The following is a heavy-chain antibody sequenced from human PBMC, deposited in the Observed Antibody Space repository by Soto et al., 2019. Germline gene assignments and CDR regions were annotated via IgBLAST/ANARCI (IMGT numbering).Heavy chain of an antibody. Sequence: QLQLQQWGAGLLKPSETLSLTCAVYGGSFSGYYWSWIRQPPGKGLEWIGEINHSGSTNYNPSLKSRVTISVDTSKNQFSLKLSSVTAADTAVSYCARAGLRIVVVPAAKAMDVWGKGTTVTVSS. CDR1: GGSFSGYY. D-gene: IGHD2-2*01. CDR2: INHSGST. CDR3: ARAGLRIVVVPAAKAMDV. V-gene: IGHV4-34*01. J-gene: IGHJ6*04.